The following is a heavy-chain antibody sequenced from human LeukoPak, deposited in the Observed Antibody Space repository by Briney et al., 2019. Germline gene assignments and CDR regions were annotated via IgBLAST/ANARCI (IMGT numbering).Heavy chain of an antibody. V-gene: IGHV4-59*08. CDR3: ARAPYYYDSSGYYWLRAPFDY. CDR1: GGSISSYY. Sequence: SETLSLTCTVSGGSISSYYWSWIRQPPGKGLEWIGYIYYSGSTNYNPSLKSRVTISVDTSKNQFSLKLSSVTAADTAVYYCARAPYYYDSSGYYWLRAPFDYWGQGTLVTVSS. D-gene: IGHD3-22*01. J-gene: IGHJ4*02. CDR2: IYYSGST.